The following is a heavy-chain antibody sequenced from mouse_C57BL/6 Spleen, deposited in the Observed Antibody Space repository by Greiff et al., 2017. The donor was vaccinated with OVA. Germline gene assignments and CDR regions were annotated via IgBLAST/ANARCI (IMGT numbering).Heavy chain of an antibody. J-gene: IGHJ4*01. V-gene: IGHV1-42*01. CDR2: INPSTGGT. CDR1: GYSFTGYY. CDR3: ARFYYDYTYAMDY. D-gene: IGHD2-4*01. Sequence: VQLLQSGPGLVKPGASLKISCKASGYSFTGYYMNWVNQSPEKSLVWIVDINPSTGGTTYNQKLKAQVTFTVDKSTRTAYMQLKSLTSENSAVYYSARFYYDYTYAMDYWGQGTTVTVSS.